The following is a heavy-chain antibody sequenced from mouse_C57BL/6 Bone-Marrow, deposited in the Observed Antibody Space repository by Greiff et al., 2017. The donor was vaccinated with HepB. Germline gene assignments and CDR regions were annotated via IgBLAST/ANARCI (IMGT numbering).Heavy chain of an antibody. V-gene: IGHV5-4*01. J-gene: IGHJ4*01. D-gene: IGHD1-1*01. CDR2: ISDGGSYT. Sequence: EVQVVESGGGLVKPGGSLKLSCAASGFTFSSYAMSWVRQTPEKRLEWVATISDGGSYTYYPDNVKGRFTISRDNAKNNLYLQMSHLKSEDTAMYYCAPITTVVMDYWGQGTSVTVSS. CDR1: GFTFSSYA. CDR3: APITTVVMDY.